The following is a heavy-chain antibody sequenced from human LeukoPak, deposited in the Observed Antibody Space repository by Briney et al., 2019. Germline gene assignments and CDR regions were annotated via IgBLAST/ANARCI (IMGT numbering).Heavy chain of an antibody. CDR1: GYRFTSYG. J-gene: IGHJ5*02. Sequence: GASVKVSCKAAGYRFTSYGITWVRQAPGQGLEWMGWISAYNGNTNYAQKVQGRVTLTTDTSTSTAYMELKSLRSDDTAVYYCAREGYCSGGICYSTMNWCVPWGQGTLVTVSS. CDR2: ISAYNGNT. V-gene: IGHV1-18*04. D-gene: IGHD2-15*01. CDR3: AREGYCSGGICYSTMNWCVP.